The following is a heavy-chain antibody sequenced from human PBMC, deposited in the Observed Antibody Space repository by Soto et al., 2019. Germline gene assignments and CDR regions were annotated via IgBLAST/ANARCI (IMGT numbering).Heavy chain of an antibody. CDR1: GDSISNVY. J-gene: IGHJ2*01. CDR3: ATGMGRYLDL. D-gene: IGHD2-8*01. Sequence: QVQLQESGPGLVKPSETLSLTCTVSGDSISNVYWSWIRQPAGKGLESMGRVSASAGTNYNPSLQSRVTMSLDTSKNQFSRRLTSVSAADTAVYFCATGMGRYLDLWGRGTLVIVSS. CDR2: VSASAGT. V-gene: IGHV4-4*07.